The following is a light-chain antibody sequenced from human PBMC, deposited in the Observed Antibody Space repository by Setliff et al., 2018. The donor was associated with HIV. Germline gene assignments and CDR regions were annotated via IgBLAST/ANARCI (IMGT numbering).Light chain of an antibody. CDR1: SSDVGGYNY. Sequence: QSALAQPRSVSGSPGQSVTISCTGTSSDVGGYNYVSWFQHHPGKAPKLMIYGVTKRPSGVPDRFSGSKSGNTASLTISGLQAEDEADYYCCSYAGRYGSSYVFATGTKVTVL. J-gene: IGLJ1*01. CDR2: GVT. CDR3: CSYAGRYGSSYV. V-gene: IGLV2-11*01.